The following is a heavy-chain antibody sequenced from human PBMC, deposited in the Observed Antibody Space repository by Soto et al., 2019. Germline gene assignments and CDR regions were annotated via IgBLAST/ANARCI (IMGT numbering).Heavy chain of an antibody. Sequence: EVQLLESGGGMVQPGESLRLSCAASGFTFASYTMTWVRQAPGKGLEWVSTINSGGDTTYYSDSVKGRFTISRDSPKNTLSLLMTSLRAEDTAVYYCAKSGGPPASLDVYFDYWGQGTLVTVSS. CDR2: INSGGDTT. CDR3: AKSGGPPASLDVYFDY. V-gene: IGHV3-23*01. J-gene: IGHJ4*02. CDR1: GFTFASYT. D-gene: IGHD2-2*01.